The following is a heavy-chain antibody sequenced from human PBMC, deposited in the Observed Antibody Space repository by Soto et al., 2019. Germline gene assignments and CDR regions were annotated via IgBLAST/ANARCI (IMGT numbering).Heavy chain of an antibody. CDR1: GGSISSYY. CDR2: INHSGST. J-gene: IGHJ3*02. Sequence: PSETLSLTCTVSGGSISSYYWSWIRQPPGKGLEWIGEINHSGSTNYNPSLKSRVTISVDTSKNQFSLKLSSVTAADTAVYYCARECSDFNWNSTLYDALDIWGQGTMVTISS. CDR3: ARECSDFNWNSTLYDALDI. D-gene: IGHD1-7*01. V-gene: IGHV4-34*01.